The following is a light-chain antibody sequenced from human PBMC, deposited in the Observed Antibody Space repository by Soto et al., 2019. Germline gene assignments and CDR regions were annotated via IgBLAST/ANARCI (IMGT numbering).Light chain of an antibody. CDR3: QQYYSDFFT. V-gene: IGKV4-1*01. Sequence: DIVLTQSPEFLAVPLGERATINCKSSQSLLYSSNNKTYLAWYQHRPGHSPKMLIFWASARESGVPDRFSGSGSETDFTLSLSRLQAEDAAVYYCQQYYSDFFTFGQGTRLEIK. CDR2: WAS. J-gene: IGKJ2*01. CDR1: QSLLYSSNNKTY.